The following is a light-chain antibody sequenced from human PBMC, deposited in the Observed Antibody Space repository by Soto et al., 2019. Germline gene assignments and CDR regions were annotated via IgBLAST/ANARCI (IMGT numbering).Light chain of an antibody. CDR3: QQYGNSIPIT. CDR1: QSVSSSY. Sequence: EIVLTQSPGTLSLSPGERATLSCRASQSVSSSYLAWYQQKPGQAPRLLIYGASTRATGIPDRFSGSGSETDFTLTITRLEPEDFAVYYCQQYGNSIPITFGQGTRLEI. V-gene: IGKV3-20*01. CDR2: GAS. J-gene: IGKJ5*01.